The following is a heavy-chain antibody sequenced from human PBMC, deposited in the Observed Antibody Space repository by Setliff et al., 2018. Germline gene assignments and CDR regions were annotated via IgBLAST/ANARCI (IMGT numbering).Heavy chain of an antibody. V-gene: IGHV4-61*09. J-gene: IGHJ4*02. D-gene: IGHD6-6*01. CDR3: ARGRNVAARLLDS. CDR2: IYTSWST. Sequence: SETLSLTCTVSGDSISSRTYYWSWIRQPAGKGLEWIGHIYTSWSTIYNPSLKSRVTILLDTSKNQFSLTVTSVTAADTAMYYCARGRNVAARLLDSWGQGTLVTVSS. CDR1: GDSISSRTYY.